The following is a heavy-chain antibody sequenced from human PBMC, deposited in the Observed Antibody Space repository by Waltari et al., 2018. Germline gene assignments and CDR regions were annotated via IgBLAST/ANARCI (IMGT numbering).Heavy chain of an antibody. CDR3: ARPRENAYTYEAFDI. J-gene: IGHJ3*02. D-gene: IGHD2-2*01. Sequence: EVQLVQSGAEVKKPGESLKISCKGSGYSFTTYWIAWVRQMPGKGLEWLGIIYPGDSHTRYSPSFQGQVTISADKSINTAYLQWSSLKASDTAMYYCARPRENAYTYEAFDIWGQGTMVTVSS. CDR2: IYPGDSHT. CDR1: GYSFTTYW. V-gene: IGHV5-51*01.